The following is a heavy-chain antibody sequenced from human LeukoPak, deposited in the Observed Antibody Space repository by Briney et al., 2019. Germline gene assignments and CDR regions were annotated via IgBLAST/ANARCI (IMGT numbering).Heavy chain of an antibody. V-gene: IGHV4-59*01. CDR3: ARDLSGSAWHWSDP. CDR2: IDYSGSP. Sequence: SETLSLTCTVSGGSISAYYWSWIRQPPGKGLEWIGYIDYSGSPNYNPSLRSRVTISIDTSKNQFSLKLTSVTAADTAVYYCARDLSGSAWHWSDPWGQGTLVTVSS. CDR1: GGSISAYY. J-gene: IGHJ5*02. D-gene: IGHD6-19*01.